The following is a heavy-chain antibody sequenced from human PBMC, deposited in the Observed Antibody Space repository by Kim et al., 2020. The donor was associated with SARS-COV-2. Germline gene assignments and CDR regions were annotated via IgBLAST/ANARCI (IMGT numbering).Heavy chain of an antibody. D-gene: IGHD6-19*01. Sequence: GGSLRLSCAASGFTFSSYWMHWVRQAPGKGLVWVSRINSDGSSTSYADSVKGRFTISRDNAKNTLYLQMNSLRAEDTAVYYCARDSPYWGSTDIYSGWFDGMDVWGQGTTVTVSS. J-gene: IGHJ6*02. CDR1: GFTFSSYW. V-gene: IGHV3-74*01. CDR2: INSDGSST. CDR3: ARDSPYWGSTDIYSGWFDGMDV.